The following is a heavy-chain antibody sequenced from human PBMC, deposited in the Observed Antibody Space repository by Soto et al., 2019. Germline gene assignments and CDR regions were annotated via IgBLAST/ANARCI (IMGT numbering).Heavy chain of an antibody. CDR1: GFTVSCNY. CDR3: AVLYFGEPSRFDY. Sequence: GGSLRLACAASGFTVSCNYVSWVRQSRGKGRECVASIYSGGNTYYAYAVKGRFTISRDNANDSVYLQLNSMIAEDTVVYYCAVLYFGEPSRFDYWGQGTLVTGSS. CDR2: IYSGGNT. V-gene: IGHV3-66*01. J-gene: IGHJ4*02. D-gene: IGHD3-10*01.